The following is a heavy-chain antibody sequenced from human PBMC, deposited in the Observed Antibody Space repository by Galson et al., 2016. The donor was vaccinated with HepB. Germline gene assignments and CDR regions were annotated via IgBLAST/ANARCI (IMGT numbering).Heavy chain of an antibody. D-gene: IGHD3-3*01. CDR1: GGSFSGNY. CDR2: INPSGRP. Sequence: SETLSLTCAVYGGSFSGNYWIWIRQPPGKGMGWIGEINPSGRPNYNPSLKSRVTISVATSKNKFALRLRSVTAADTAVYYCARGTRNYDFWSGNDPWGQGTLVTVSS. J-gene: IGHJ5*02. V-gene: IGHV4-34*01. CDR3: ARGTRNYDFWSGNDP.